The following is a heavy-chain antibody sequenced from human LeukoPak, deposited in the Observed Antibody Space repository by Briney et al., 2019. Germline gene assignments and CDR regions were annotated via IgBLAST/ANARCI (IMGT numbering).Heavy chain of an antibody. CDR2: IIPIFGTA. J-gene: IGHJ4*02. V-gene: IGHV1-69*01. CDR3: ARAGPGIAAAGQIDY. CDR1: GGTFSSYA. D-gene: IGHD6-13*01. Sequence: SVKVSCKASGGTFSSYAISWVRQAPGQGLEWMGGIIPIFGTANYAQKFQGRVTITADESTSTAYMELSSLRSEDTAVYYCARAGPGIAAAGQIDYWGQGTLVTVSS.